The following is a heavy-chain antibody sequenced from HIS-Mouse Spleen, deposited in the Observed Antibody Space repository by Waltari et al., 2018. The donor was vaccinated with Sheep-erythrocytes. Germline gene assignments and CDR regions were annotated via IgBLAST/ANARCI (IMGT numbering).Heavy chain of an antibody. D-gene: IGHD6-6*01. V-gene: IGHV4-34*01. CDR1: GGSFSGYY. CDR3: ARALSIAARPNWFDP. CDR2: INHSGST. Sequence: QVQLQQWGAGLLKPSETLSLTCAVYGGSFSGYYWSGIRQPPGKGVEWIGEINHSGSTNYNPALKSRVTISVDTSKNQFSLKLSSVTAADTAVYYCARALSIAARPNWFDPWGQGTLVTVSS. J-gene: IGHJ5*02.